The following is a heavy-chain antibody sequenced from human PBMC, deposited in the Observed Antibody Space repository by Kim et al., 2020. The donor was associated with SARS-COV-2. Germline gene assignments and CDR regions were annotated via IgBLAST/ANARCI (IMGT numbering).Heavy chain of an antibody. J-gene: IGHJ5*02. V-gene: IGHV3-48*03. CDR3: ARVGCSGGSCYSRSKRVVVNWFVP. D-gene: IGHD2-15*01. Sequence: GGSLRLSCAASGFTFSSYEMNWVRQAPGKGLEWVSYISSSGSTIYYADSVKGRFTISRDNAKNSLYLQMNSLRAEDTAVYYCARVGCSGGSCYSRSKRVVVNWFVPWSQGSLVTVSS. CDR2: ISSSGSTI. CDR1: GFTFSSYE.